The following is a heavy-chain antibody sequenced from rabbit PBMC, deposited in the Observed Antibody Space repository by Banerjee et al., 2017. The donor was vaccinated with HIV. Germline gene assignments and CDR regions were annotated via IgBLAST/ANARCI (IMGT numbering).Heavy chain of an antibody. J-gene: IGHJ4*01. CDR1: GFDFSSGYD. CDR3: ARRAYAGGAHTALDYYFNL. V-gene: IGHV1S40*01. D-gene: IGHD4-2*01. Sequence: QSLEESGGDLVKPGASLTLTCTASGFDFSSGYDMCWVRQAPGKGLEWIACIYGGNSGNTYYASWAKGRFTISKTSSTTVTLQMTSLTAADTATYFCARRAYAGGAHTALDYYFNLWGQGTLVTVS. CDR2: IYGGNSGNT.